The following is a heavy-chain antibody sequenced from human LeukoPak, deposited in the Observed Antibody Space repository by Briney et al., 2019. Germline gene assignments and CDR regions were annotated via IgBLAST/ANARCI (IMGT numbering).Heavy chain of an antibody. CDR1: GGSISSYY. CDR3: ARDLSIYYDTSGYPETGFDY. D-gene: IGHD3-22*01. Sequence: SETLSLTCTVSGGSISSYYWSWSRQPPGKGLEWIGYINYSVSTNYNPSLMSRVTISVDTSRSQFSLKLTSVTAADTAVYYCARDLSIYYDTSGYPETGFDYWGQGTLVTVSS. J-gene: IGHJ4*02. CDR2: INYSVST. V-gene: IGHV4-59*01.